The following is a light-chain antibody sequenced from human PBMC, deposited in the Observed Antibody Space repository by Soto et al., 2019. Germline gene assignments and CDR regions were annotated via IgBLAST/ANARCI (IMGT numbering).Light chain of an antibody. J-gene: IGKJ3*01. V-gene: IGKV3-15*01. CDR2: GAT. CDR1: QSVSSN. CDR3: RQYTNWPFT. Sequence: EIVMTQSPATLSVSPGERATLSCRATQSVSSNLAWYQQKPGQALRLLIYGATTRATGIPARFGGGGAVTEFPLHSSILQSKDFEVYYCRQYTNWPFTFGPGTKVDIK.